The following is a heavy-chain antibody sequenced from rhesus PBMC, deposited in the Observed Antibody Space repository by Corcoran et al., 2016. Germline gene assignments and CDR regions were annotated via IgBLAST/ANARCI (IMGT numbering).Heavy chain of an antibody. Sequence: QVQLQESGPGLVKPSETLSLTCAVSGGSISDDYYWSWIRQPPGKGLEWIGYIYGSGGGTNYNPSRKNRVTSSIDTSKNQFSLKLSSVTAADTAVYYCARVNSSWYAFDFWGQGLRVTVSS. J-gene: IGHJ3*01. CDR2: IYGSGGGT. CDR1: GGSISDDYY. D-gene: IGHD6-13*01. V-gene: IGHV4-106*01. CDR3: ARVNSSWYAFDF.